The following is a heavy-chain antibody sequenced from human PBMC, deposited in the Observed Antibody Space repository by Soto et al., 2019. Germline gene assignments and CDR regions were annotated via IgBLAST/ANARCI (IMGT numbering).Heavy chain of an antibody. J-gene: IGHJ6*02. CDR2: IYDNGAT. V-gene: IGHV4-31*03. CDR1: GGSIRNGGYY. CDR3: ARDHGYSSSNGWENYYSGMDV. D-gene: IGHD6-6*01. Sequence: PSETLSLTCTVSGGSIRNGGYYWSWVRQHPRTGLEWIGYIYDNGATYSNPSLKSRVTISVDTSKNQFSLKVTSVTAADSAVYYCARDHGYSSSNGWENYYSGMDVWGQGTTVTGSS.